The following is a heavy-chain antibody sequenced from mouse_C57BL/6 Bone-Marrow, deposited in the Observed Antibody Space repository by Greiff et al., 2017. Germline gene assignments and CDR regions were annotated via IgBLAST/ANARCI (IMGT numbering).Heavy chain of an antibody. D-gene: IGHD1-1*01. J-gene: IGHJ2*01. CDR3: ARALTTVRNY. CDR1: GYTFTSYW. CDR2: IDPSDSYT. Sequence: QVQLKQPGAELVRPGTSVKLSCKASGYTFTSYWMHWVKQRPGQGLEWIGVIDPSDSYTNYNQKFKGKATLTVDTSSSTAYMQLSSLTSEDSAVYYCARALTTVRNYWGQGTTLTVSS. V-gene: IGHV1-59*01.